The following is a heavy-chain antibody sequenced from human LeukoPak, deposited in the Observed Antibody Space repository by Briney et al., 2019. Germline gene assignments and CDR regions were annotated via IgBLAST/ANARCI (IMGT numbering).Heavy chain of an antibody. V-gene: IGHV5-51*01. CDR1: GYSFTTYW. D-gene: IGHD5-12*01. CDR3: ARHGGTYAYDY. J-gene: IGHJ4*02. Sequence: GESLKISCKGSGYSFTTYWIAWVRQMPGKSLEWMGLIHPGDSDIRYSPSFQGQVTISADKSITTAYLQWSSLKASDTAMYYCARHGGTYAYDYWGQGTLVTVSS. CDR2: IHPGDSDI.